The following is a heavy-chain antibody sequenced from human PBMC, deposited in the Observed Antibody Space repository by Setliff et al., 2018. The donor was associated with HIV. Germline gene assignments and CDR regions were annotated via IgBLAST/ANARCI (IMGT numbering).Heavy chain of an antibody. CDR2: IYYSGST. J-gene: IGHJ4*02. CDR1: GDSITSRNYH. Sequence: KTSETLSLTCAASGDSITSRNYHWDWVRQPPGKGLEWIGSIYYSGSTHYKSSLKSRVTISVDTSKNQFSLRLSSVTAADTAVYYCARGGGPDTNFDSWGRGTLVTVSS. CDR3: ARGGGPDTNFDS. V-gene: IGHV4-39*07.